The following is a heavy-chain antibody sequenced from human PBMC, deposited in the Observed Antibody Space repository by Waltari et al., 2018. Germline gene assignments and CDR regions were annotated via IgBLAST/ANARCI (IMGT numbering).Heavy chain of an antibody. CDR3: ARHARMNWFDP. CDR1: GYSISSGYY. J-gene: IGHJ5*02. Sequence: QVQLQESGPGLVKPSETLSLTCAVSGYSISSGYYWGWIRQPPGKGLEWIGSIYHSGSTYYNPSLKSRVTISVDTSKNQFSLKLSSVTAADTAVYYCARHARMNWFDPWGQGTLVTVSS. CDR2: IYHSGST. V-gene: IGHV4-38-2*01. D-gene: IGHD2-8*01.